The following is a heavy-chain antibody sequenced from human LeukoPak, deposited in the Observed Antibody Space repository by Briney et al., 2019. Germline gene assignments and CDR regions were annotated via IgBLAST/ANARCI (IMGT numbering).Heavy chain of an antibody. J-gene: IGHJ4*02. CDR2: ISANDGNT. Sequence: ASVTVSCKASGYTFTSYGISWVRQAPGQGLEWMGWISANDGNTDYPQKLQGRVTMTTDTSTSTAYMELRSLRSDDTAVYYCARESHVTREDYWGQGTLVTVSS. CDR3: ARESHVTREDY. V-gene: IGHV1-18*01. CDR1: GYTFTSYG. D-gene: IGHD3-10*01.